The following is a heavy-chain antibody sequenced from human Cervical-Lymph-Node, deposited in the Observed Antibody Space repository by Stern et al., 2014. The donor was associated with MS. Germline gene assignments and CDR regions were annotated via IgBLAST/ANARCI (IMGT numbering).Heavy chain of an antibody. CDR2: FEPEDGET. Sequence: QVQLEESGAEVKTPGASVKVSCKVSGYTLTELSLHWVRKAPGKGLEGMGGFEPEDGETIDAHKFQCRVTMTEDASTDTAYMELSSLRSEDTAVYYCATPLTRYDSSGFDYWGQGTLVTVSS. CDR1: GYTLTELS. D-gene: IGHD3-22*01. J-gene: IGHJ4*02. CDR3: ATPLTRYDSSGFDY. V-gene: IGHV1-24*01.